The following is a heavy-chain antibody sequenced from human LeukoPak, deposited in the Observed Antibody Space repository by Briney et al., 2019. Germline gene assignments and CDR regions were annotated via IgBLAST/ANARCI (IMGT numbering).Heavy chain of an antibody. CDR3: ARGQEKYYYDSSGYYLDY. CDR1: GYTFTGYY. Sequence: ASVKVSCKASGYTFTGYYMHWVRQAPGQGLEWMGWINPNSGGTNYAQKFQGRVTITRDTSISTAYMELSRLRSDDTAVYYCARGQEKYYYDSSGYYLDYWGQGTLVTVSS. J-gene: IGHJ4*02. V-gene: IGHV1-2*02. CDR2: INPNSGGT. D-gene: IGHD3-22*01.